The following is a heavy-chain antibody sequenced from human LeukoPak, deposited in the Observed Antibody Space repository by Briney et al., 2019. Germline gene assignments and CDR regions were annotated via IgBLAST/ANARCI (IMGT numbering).Heavy chain of an antibody. CDR1: GYTFTSYD. CDR3: ARGRKRLLLYYYYYYMDF. CDR2: MNPNSGNT. Sequence: ASVKVSCKASGYTFTSYDINWVRQATGQGLEWMGWMNPNSGNTGYAQKFQGRVTMTTNTSINTPYMELNSLKSEDTAVYYCARGRKRLLLYYYYYYMDFWGKGTTVTVSS. D-gene: IGHD6-25*01. V-gene: IGHV1-8*01. J-gene: IGHJ6*03.